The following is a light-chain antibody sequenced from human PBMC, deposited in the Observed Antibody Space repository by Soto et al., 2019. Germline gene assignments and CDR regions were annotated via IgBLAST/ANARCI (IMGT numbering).Light chain of an antibody. CDR1: QGIRNG. Sequence: DIQMTQSPSTLSASVGDRVTITCRSSQGIRNGLVWYQQKLGKAPKRLIYAASILQSGVSSRCSDSGSGTEFPLTFSILRPEDFATYSCLPHTNYPPVLGQGTKLEIK. J-gene: IGKJ2*01. V-gene: IGKV1-17*01. CDR2: AAS. CDR3: LPHTNYPPV.